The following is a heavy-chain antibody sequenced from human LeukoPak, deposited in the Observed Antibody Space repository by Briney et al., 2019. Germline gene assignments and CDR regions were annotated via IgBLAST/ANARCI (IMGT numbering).Heavy chain of an antibody. CDR3: ARLYGGYSGRIDY. Sequence: GGSLRLFCAACGFTLNRYSMIWVRQAPGKGLEWISYINSSSLGSIIYFTDSVNDRFTITRDSANNSMYLQMNSLRADDTAVYYCARLYGGYSGRIDYWGQGTLVTVSS. CDR1: GFTLNRYS. V-gene: IGHV3-48*01. CDR2: INSSSLGSII. J-gene: IGHJ4*02. D-gene: IGHD4-23*01.